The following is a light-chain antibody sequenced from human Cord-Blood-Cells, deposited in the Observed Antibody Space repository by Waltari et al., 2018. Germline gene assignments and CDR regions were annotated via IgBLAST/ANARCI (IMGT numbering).Light chain of an antibody. J-gene: IGLJ3*02. CDR3: CSYAGSYTWV. CDR1: SSDVGGYNY. V-gene: IGLV2-11*01. CDR2: DVS. Sequence: QSALTQPRSVSGSPGQSVTISCTGTSSDVGGYNYVSWYQQHPGKAPQLRIYDVSKRPSGVPDRFSGSKSGTTAALTISGLQAEDEADYYCCSYAGSYTWVFGGGTKLTVL.